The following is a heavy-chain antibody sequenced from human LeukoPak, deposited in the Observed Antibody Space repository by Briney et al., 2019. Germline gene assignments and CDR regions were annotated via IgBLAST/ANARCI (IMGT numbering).Heavy chain of an antibody. CDR2: IYPGDSDT. Sequence: GESLKISCKGSGYSFTSYWIGWVGQMPGKGLEWMGIIYPGDSDTRYSPSFQGQVTISADKSISTAYLQWSSLKASDTAMYYCARLPDIVVVPAAPLDYWGQGTLVTVSS. CDR3: ARLPDIVVVPAAPLDY. J-gene: IGHJ4*02. V-gene: IGHV5-51*01. CDR1: GYSFTSYW. D-gene: IGHD2-2*01.